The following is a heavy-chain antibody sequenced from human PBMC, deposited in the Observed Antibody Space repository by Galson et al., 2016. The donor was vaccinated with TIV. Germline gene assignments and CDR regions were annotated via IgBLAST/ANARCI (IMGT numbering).Heavy chain of an antibody. CDR3: ATVEGCGGSCYFFDF. CDR1: GGTFTSYT. J-gene: IGHJ4*02. V-gene: IGHV1-69*05. D-gene: IGHD2-15*01. CDR2: VTPIFGTT. Sequence: SVKVSCKASGGTFTSYTFSWVRQAPGQGLEWMGGVTPIFGTTHYSQKFQGRVAMTTDTSTKTAHMELRGLRSDDTAVYYCATVEGCGGSCYFFDFWGQGTLVTVSS.